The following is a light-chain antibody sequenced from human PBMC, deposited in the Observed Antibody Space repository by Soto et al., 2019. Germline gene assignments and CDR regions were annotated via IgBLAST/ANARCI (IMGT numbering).Light chain of an antibody. J-gene: IGLJ2*01. CDR2: DVS. V-gene: IGLV2-14*01. CDR3: SSYTSSSTLVV. Sequence: QSALTQPASVSGSPGQSITISCTGTSSDVDSYNYVSWYQQHPGKAPKLIIYDVSSRPSGVSNRFSGSKTGNTASLTISGLQAADEADYYCSSYTSSSTLVVFGGGTKLTVL. CDR1: SSDVDSYNY.